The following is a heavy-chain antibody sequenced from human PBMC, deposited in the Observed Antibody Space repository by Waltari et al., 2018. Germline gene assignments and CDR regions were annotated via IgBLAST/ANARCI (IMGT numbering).Heavy chain of an antibody. CDR3: ARSGFMDV. V-gene: IGHV3-74*03. D-gene: IGHD3-10*01. J-gene: IGHJ6*02. CDR2: INPNGNTG. Sequence: EVQLVESGGGLVQPGGSLRLSCAASGFSFSTYWMNWARQVPGEGLVSVARINPNGNTGLYADSVKGRFTISRDNAKNMLYLQMNSLRDDDTAVYYCARSGFMDVWGQGTTVTVSS. CDR1: GFSFSTYW.